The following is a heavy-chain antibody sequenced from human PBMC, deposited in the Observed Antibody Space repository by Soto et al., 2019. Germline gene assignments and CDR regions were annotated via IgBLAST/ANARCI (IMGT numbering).Heavy chain of an antibody. CDR2: IKSKTDGGAT. D-gene: IGHD2-8*01. CDR1: GFTFSNAW. Sequence: GGSLRLSCAASGFTFSNAWMNWVRQAPGKGLEWVGRIKSKTDGGATDYAAPVKGRFTISRDDSKNTLYLQMNSLKTEDTAVYYCTTDSVYCTNGVCFTLRGEPWFEPWGKGTMVTVSS. J-gene: IGHJ5*02. CDR3: TTDSVYCTNGVCFTLRGEPWFEP. V-gene: IGHV3-15*07.